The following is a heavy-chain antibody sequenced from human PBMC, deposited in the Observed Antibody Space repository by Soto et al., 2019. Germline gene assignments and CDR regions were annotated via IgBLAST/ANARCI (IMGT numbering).Heavy chain of an antibody. CDR2: VKEDGSEE. J-gene: IGHJ4*02. Sequence: EVRLVESGGGLVQAGDSLRLSCAASGFRFSYYWMNWVRQAPGKGLEWVANVKEDGSEEFYVDSVRGRFTVSRDNARNSLYLQMNGLRVEDTAVYYCVRGHGDYEAIRLRVFDYWGQGALVAVSS. D-gene: IGHD4-17*01. V-gene: IGHV3-7*04. CDR1: GFRFSYYW. CDR3: VRGHGDYEAIRLRVFDY.